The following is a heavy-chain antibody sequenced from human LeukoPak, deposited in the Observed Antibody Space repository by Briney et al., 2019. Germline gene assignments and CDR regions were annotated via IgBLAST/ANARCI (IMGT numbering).Heavy chain of an antibody. CDR3: ARDSVNYYDSSGLPDY. CDR1: GFTFSSYS. V-gene: IGHV3-33*08. J-gene: IGHJ4*02. CDR2: IWYDGSNK. Sequence: PGGSLRLSCAASGFTFSSYSMNWVRQAPGKGLEWVAVIWYDGSNKYYADSVKGRFTISRDNSKNTLYLQMNSLRAEDTAVYYCARDSVNYYDSSGLPDYWGQGTLVTVSS. D-gene: IGHD3-22*01.